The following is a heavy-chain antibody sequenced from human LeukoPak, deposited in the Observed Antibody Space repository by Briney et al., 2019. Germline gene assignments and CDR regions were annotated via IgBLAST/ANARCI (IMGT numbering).Heavy chain of an antibody. Sequence: SETLSLTCAVYGGSFSGYYWSWIRQPPGKGLEWIGEINHSGSTNYNPSLKSRVTISVDTSKNQFSLKLSSVTAADTAVYYCACSGIAARPDPDYWGQGTLVTVSS. CDR2: INHSGST. CDR1: GGSFSGYY. V-gene: IGHV4-34*01. J-gene: IGHJ4*02. D-gene: IGHD6-6*01. CDR3: ACSGIAARPDPDY.